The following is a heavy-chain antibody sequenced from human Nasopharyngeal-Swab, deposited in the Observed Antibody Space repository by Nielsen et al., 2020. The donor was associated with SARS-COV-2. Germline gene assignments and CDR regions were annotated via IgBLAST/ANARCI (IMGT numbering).Heavy chain of an antibody. Sequence: WVRQAPGQGLEWMGGIIPIFGTANYAQKFQGRVTITADESTSTAYMELSSLRSEDTAVYYCARGGRTRIQLWQGPPNGMDVWGQGTTATVSS. V-gene: IGHV1-69*01. J-gene: IGHJ6*02. CDR2: IIPIFGTA. CDR3: ARGGRTRIQLWQGPPNGMDV. D-gene: IGHD5-18*01.